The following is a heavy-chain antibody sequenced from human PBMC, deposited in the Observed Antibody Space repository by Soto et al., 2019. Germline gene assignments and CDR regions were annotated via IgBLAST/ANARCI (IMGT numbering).Heavy chain of an antibody. CDR3: ASLSAEPYYGPSELYYFDY. Sequence: SETLSLTCTVSGGSISSYYWSWIRQPPGKGLEWIGYIYYSGSTNYNPSLKSRVTISVDTSKNQFSLKLSSVTAADTAVYYCASLSAEPYYGPSELYYFDYWGQGTLVTVSS. CDR1: GGSISSYY. CDR2: IYYSGST. V-gene: IGHV4-59*08. J-gene: IGHJ4*02. D-gene: IGHD3-22*01.